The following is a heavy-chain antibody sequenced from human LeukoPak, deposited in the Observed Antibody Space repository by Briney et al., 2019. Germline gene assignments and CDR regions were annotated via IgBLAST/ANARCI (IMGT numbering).Heavy chain of an antibody. CDR2: ISGSGGST. CDR1: GFTFSSYA. V-gene: IGHV3-23*01. J-gene: IGHJ6*03. Sequence: GGSLRLSCAASGFTFSSYAMSWVRQAPGKGLEWVSAISGSGGSTYYADSVKGRFTISRDNSKNTLYLQMNSLRAEDTAVYYCARAGSSGWGYMDVWGKGTTVTISS. CDR3: ARAGSSGWGYMDV. D-gene: IGHD6-19*01.